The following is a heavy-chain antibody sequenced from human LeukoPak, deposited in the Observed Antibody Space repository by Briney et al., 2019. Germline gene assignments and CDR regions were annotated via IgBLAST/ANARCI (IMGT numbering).Heavy chain of an antibody. CDR1: GGSIGTYY. J-gene: IGHJ3*02. V-gene: IGHV4-34*01. CDR2: INHSGST. CDR3: AREGCSGGSCYFALHDAFDI. D-gene: IGHD2-15*01. Sequence: SETLSLTCTVSGGSIGTYYWSWIRQPPGKGLEWIGEINHSGSTNYNPSLKSRVTISVDTSKNQFSLKLSSVTAADTAVYYCAREGCSGGSCYFALHDAFDIWGQGTMVTVSS.